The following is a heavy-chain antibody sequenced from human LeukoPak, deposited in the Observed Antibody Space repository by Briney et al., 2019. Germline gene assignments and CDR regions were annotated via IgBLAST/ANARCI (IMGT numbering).Heavy chain of an antibody. V-gene: IGHV3-33*01. Sequence: GRSLRLSCAASGFTFSSYGMHWVRQAPGKGLEWVAVIWYDGSNKYYADSVKGRFTISRDNSKNTLYLQMNSLRAEDTAVYYCARDQDEYGRYYYYGMDVWGQGTTVTVSS. CDR2: IWYDGSNK. CDR3: ARDQDEYGRYYYYGMDV. J-gene: IGHJ6*02. CDR1: GFTFSSYG. D-gene: IGHD3-10*01.